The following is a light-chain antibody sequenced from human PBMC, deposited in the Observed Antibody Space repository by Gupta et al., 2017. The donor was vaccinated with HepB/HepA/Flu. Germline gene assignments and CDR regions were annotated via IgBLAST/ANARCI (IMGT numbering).Light chain of an antibody. V-gene: IGLV1-44*01. CDR3: AAWEDSLNGRV. CDR2: SNN. J-gene: IGLJ3*02. Sequence: QSVLTQPPSASGTPGQRFTISCSGSSSNIGSNTVNWYQQLPGTAPKLLIYSNNQRPSGVPDRFSGSKSGTSASLAISGLQSEDEADYYCAAWEDSLNGRVFGGGTKLTVL. CDR1: SSNIGSNT.